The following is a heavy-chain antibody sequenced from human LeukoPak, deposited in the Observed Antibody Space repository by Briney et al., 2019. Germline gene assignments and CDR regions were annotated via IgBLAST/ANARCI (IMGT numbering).Heavy chain of an antibody. J-gene: IGHJ4*02. CDR1: GFTFSTYA. CDR2: ISSDGKNK. Sequence: GRSLRLSYAASGFTFSTYAFHWVRQAPGTGLEWVAVISSDGKNKIYADSVKGRFTISRDNSKNTLFLQMNSLRTEDTAVYYCARDPMADFDYWGQGTLVTVSS. V-gene: IGHV3-30*04. CDR3: ARDPMADFDY. D-gene: IGHD2-8*01.